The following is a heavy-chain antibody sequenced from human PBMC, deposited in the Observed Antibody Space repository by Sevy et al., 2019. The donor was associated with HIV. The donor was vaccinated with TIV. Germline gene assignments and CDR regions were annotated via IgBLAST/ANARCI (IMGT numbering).Heavy chain of an antibody. Sequence: GGSLRLSCVGSGISISSHWMNWVRQSPGKGLEWVSALGGSGGSTFYADSVKGRFTISRDNSKNTLYLQMNSLRAEDTAVYYCAKDITIIVGDAFDVWGLGTMVTVSS. CDR1: GISISSHW. D-gene: IGHD3-22*01. CDR3: AKDITIIVGDAFDV. CDR2: LGGSGGST. V-gene: IGHV3-23*01. J-gene: IGHJ3*01.